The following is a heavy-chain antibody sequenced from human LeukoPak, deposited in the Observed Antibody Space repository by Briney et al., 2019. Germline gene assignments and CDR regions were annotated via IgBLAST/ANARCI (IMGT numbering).Heavy chain of an antibody. CDR2: ISYDGSNK. Sequence: GSLRLSCAASGFTFSSYGMHWVRQAPGKGLEWVAVISYDGSNKYYADSVKGRFTISRDNSKNTLHLQMNSLRAEDTAVYFCAKGGAGYCSSTSCLYYFDYWGQGTLVTVST. D-gene: IGHD2-2*01. V-gene: IGHV3-30*18. CDR3: AKGGAGYCSSTSCLYYFDY. CDR1: GFTFSSYG. J-gene: IGHJ4*02.